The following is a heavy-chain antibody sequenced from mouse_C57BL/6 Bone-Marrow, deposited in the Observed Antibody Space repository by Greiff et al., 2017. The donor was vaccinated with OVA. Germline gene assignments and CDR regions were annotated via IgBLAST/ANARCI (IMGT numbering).Heavy chain of an antibody. CDR2: IDPENGDT. V-gene: IGHV14-4*01. J-gene: IGHJ3*01. D-gene: IGHD2-4*01. CDR3: TLYDYDVWFAY. CDR1: GFNIKDDY. Sequence: EVQLQQSGAELVRPGASVKLSCTASGFNIKDDYMHWVKQRPEQGLEWIGWIDPENGDTEYASKFQGKATITADTSSNTAYLQLSSLTSEDTAVDYCTLYDYDVWFAYWGQGTLVTVSA.